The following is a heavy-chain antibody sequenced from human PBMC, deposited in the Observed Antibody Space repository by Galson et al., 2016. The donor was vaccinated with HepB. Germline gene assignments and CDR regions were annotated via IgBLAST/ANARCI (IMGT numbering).Heavy chain of an antibody. J-gene: IGHJ4*02. CDR3: ARAMSGSYDF. V-gene: IGHV3-7*01. CDR1: GFIFRNYW. Sequence: SLRLSCAASGFIFRNYWMTWVRQAPGKGLEWAANINRDGSEKYYMHSVRGRFTISRDSAKNLVFLQMNSLRAEDTAVYHCARAMSGSYDFWGQGILVTVSS. D-gene: IGHD1-26*01. CDR2: INRDGSEK.